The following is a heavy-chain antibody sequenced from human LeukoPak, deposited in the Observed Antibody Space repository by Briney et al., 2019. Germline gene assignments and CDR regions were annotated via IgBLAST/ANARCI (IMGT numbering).Heavy chain of an antibody. J-gene: IGHJ5*02. D-gene: IGHD3-3*01. CDR3: ARGVYDFWSGYSDSIIDL. V-gene: IGHV4-59*02. CDR2: IYYSGSP. CDR1: GGSVSSYY. Sequence: SETLSLTCTVSGGSVSSYYWSWIRQPPGKGLEWIGYIYYSGSPNYNPSLKSRVTISVDTSKNQFSLKLSSVTAADTAVYYCARGVYDFWSGYSDSIIDLWGQGTLVTVSS.